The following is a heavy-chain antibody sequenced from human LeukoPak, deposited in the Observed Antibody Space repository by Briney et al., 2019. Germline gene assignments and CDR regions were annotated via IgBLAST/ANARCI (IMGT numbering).Heavy chain of an antibody. CDR3: ARGNYDFWSGYYNWFDP. V-gene: IGHV4-30-2*01. J-gene: IGHJ5*02. Sequence: SQNVSLTCAVSGVSISCGGYSWSWIRQPPGKGLEWIGYIYHSGSTYYNPSLKSRVTISVDRSKNQFSLKLSSVTAADTAVYYCARGNYDFWSGYYNWFDPWGQGTLVTVSS. D-gene: IGHD3-3*01. CDR1: GVSISCGGYS. CDR2: IYHSGST.